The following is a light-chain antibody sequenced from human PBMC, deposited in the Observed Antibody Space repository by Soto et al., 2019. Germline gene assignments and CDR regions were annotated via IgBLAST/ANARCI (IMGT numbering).Light chain of an antibody. CDR3: SSQTTNNTLV. J-gene: IGLJ2*01. Sequence: QSVLTQPASVSGSPGQSITISCTGTSSDIGAGNYVSWYQLHPGKVPKLMLYDVTNRPSGVSNRFSGSTSSKTASLTISGLQAEDEADYYCSSQTTNNTLVFGGGTKLTVL. CDR2: DVT. CDR1: SSDIGAGNY. V-gene: IGLV2-14*03.